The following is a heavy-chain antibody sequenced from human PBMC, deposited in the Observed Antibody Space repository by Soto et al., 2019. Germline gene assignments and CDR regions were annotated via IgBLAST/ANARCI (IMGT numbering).Heavy chain of an antibody. J-gene: IGHJ6*03. CDR3: ARDETSYYYYYYMDV. Sequence: GASVKVSCKASGGTFSSYTISWVRQAPGQGLEWMGRIIPILGIANYAQKFQGRVTITADKSTSTAYMELSSLRSEDTAVYYCARDETSYYYYYYMDVWGKGTTVTVSS. CDR2: IIPILGIA. V-gene: IGHV1-69*04. CDR1: GGTFSSYT.